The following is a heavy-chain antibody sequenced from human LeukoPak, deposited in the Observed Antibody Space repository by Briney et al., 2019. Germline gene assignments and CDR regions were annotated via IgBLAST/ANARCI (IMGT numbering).Heavy chain of an antibody. Sequence: GGSLRLSCAASGFTFSSYGMHWVRQAPGKGLEWVAFIRYDGSNKYYADSVKGRFTISRDNSKNTLYLQMNSLRAEDTAVYYCTRQGIRAGYYLFDYWGQGTLVTVSS. CDR1: GFTFSSYG. V-gene: IGHV3-30*02. CDR2: IRYDGSNK. J-gene: IGHJ4*02. CDR3: TRQGIRAGYYLFDY. D-gene: IGHD3-22*01.